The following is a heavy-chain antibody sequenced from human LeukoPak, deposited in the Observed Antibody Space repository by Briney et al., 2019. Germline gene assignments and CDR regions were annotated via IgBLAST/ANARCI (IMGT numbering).Heavy chain of an antibody. J-gene: IGHJ6*03. CDR3: ARGAKTYYDFWSGYSYYYYYMDV. V-gene: IGHV3-20*04. CDR1: GFTFDDYG. CDR2: INWNGGST. Sequence: GGSLRLSCAASGFTFDDYGMSWVRQAPGKGLEWVSGINWNGGSTGYADSVKGRFTISRDNAKNSLYLQMNSLRAEDTALYYCARGAKTYYDFWSGYSYYYYYMDVWGKGTTVTVSS. D-gene: IGHD3-3*01.